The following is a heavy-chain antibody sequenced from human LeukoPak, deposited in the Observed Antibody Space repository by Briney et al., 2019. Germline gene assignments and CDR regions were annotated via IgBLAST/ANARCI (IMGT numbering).Heavy chain of an antibody. CDR3: ARGSSGYSSGWRYY. Sequence: GGSLRLSCAASGFTFSGSAIHWVRQAPGKGLEWVSSISSSSSYIYYADSVEGRFTISRDNAKNSLYLQMNSLRAEDTAVYYCARGSSGYSSGWRYYWGQGTLVTVSS. V-gene: IGHV3-21*01. CDR2: ISSSSSYI. D-gene: IGHD6-19*01. CDR1: GFTFSGSA. J-gene: IGHJ4*02.